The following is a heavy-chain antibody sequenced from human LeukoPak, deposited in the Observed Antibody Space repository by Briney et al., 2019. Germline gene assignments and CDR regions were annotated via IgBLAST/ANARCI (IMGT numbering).Heavy chain of an antibody. V-gene: IGHV4-34*01. Sequence: SETLSLTCAVYGGSFSGYYWSWIRQPPGKGLEWIGEINHSGSTNYNPSLKSRVTISVDTSKNQFSLKLSSVTAADTAVYYCARGPRRNSPNYYGSGSNYWGQGTLVTVSS. CDR3: ARGPRRNSPNYYGSGSNY. D-gene: IGHD3-10*01. CDR1: GGSFSGYY. J-gene: IGHJ4*02. CDR2: INHSGST.